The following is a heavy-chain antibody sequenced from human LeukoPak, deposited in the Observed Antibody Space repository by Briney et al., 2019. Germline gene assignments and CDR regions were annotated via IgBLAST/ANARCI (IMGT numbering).Heavy chain of an antibody. D-gene: IGHD6-13*01. V-gene: IGHV3-21*01. J-gene: IGHJ4*02. CDR1: GFTFSSFS. CDR2: IHSSSTYI. CDR3: ASSRITYSRIDY. Sequence: GGPLSLSGEASGFTFSSFSMNWVRRPPGRGREWVSSIHSSSTYIYYADSVKGRFTISRDNAKNSLYLQMNSLRAEDTAVYYCASSRITYSRIDYWGQGTLVTVSS.